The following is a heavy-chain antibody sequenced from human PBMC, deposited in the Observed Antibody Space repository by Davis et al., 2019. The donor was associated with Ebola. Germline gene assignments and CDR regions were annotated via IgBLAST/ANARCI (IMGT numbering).Heavy chain of an antibody. CDR3: ARMVLVVYAPDDAFDI. Sequence: GESPKISCKGSGYSFTSYWIGWVRQMPGKGLEWMGIIYPGDSDTRYSPSFQGQVTISADKSISTAYLQWSSLKASDTAMYYCARMVLVVYAPDDAFDIWGQGTMVTVSS. J-gene: IGHJ3*02. D-gene: IGHD2-8*02. CDR2: IYPGDSDT. CDR1: GYSFTSYW. V-gene: IGHV5-51*01.